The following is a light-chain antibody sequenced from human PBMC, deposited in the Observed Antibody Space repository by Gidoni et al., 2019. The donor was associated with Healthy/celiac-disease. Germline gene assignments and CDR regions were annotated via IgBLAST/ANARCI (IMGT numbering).Light chain of an antibody. CDR3: QQYDNLPPLT. CDR2: DAS. V-gene: IGKV1-33*01. CDR1: QDISNY. J-gene: IGKJ4*01. Sequence: DIQLTQSPSSLSASVGDRVTLTCQASQDISNYLNWSQQKPGKAPKLLIYDASNLETGVPSRFSGSGSGTDFTFTISSLQPEDISTYYCQQYDNLPPLTFGGGTKVEIK.